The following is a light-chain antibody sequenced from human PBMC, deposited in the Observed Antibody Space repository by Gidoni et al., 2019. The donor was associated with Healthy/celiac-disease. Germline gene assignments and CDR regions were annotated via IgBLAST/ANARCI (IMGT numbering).Light chain of an antibody. Sequence: DIVMTQSPLSLPVTPGEPASIPCRSSQSLLHSNGYNYLDWYLQKPGQSPQLLIYLGSNRASGVPDRFSGSGSGTDFTLKISRVEAEDVGVYYGMQSLQTPPWTFGQGTKVEIK. J-gene: IGKJ1*01. CDR3: MQSLQTPPWT. CDR1: QSLLHSNGYNY. V-gene: IGKV2-28*01. CDR2: LGS.